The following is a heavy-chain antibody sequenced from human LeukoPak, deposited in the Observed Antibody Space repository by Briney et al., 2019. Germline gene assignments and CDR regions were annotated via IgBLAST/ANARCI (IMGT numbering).Heavy chain of an antibody. CDR1: GYSISSGYY. CDR3: AREQDYYDSSGSYYFAY. D-gene: IGHD3-22*01. Sequence: SETLSLTCTVSGYSISSGYYWGWIGQPPGKGLEWIGSIYHSGSTYYNPSLKSRVTISVDTSKNQFSLKLSSVTAADTAVYYGAREQDYYDSSGSYYFAYWGQGTLVTVSS. CDR2: IYHSGST. V-gene: IGHV4-38-2*02. J-gene: IGHJ4*02.